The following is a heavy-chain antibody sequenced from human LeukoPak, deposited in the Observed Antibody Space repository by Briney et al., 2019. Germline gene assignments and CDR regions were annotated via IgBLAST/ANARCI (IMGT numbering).Heavy chain of an antibody. Sequence: GGSLILSCTASGFTFSSYGMHWVRQASGKGPEWLAVISFDGSNHYYADSVKGRFTISRDNSKNTLYLQMDSLRVEDTAVYYCAKTGRDVPRNHGDQRFDCWGQGTLVTVSS. D-gene: IGHD4-17*01. J-gene: IGHJ4*02. V-gene: IGHV3-30*18. CDR1: GFTFSSYG. CDR3: AKTGRDVPRNHGDQRFDC. CDR2: ISFDGSNH.